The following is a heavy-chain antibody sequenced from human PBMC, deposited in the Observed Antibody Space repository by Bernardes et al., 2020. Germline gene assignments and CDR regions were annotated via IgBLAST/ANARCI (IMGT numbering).Heavy chain of an antibody. CDR3: AKAHGDSVLAD. CDR1: GFTFDDYI. CDR2: ISWDGAGT. V-gene: IGHV3-43*01. Sequence: VGSLRLSCAASGFTFDDYIMHWVRQAPGKGLEWVCLISWDGAGTDYAASVKGRFTISRDNSKNSLYLQMNSLTTEDTALYYCAKAHGDSVLADWGQGTLVTVSS. J-gene: IGHJ4*02. D-gene: IGHD4-17*01.